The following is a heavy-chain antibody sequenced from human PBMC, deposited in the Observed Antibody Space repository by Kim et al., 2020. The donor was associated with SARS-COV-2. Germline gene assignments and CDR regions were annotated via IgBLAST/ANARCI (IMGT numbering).Heavy chain of an antibody. Sequence: GGSLRLSCAASGFTVSSNYMSWVRQAPGKGLQWVAVIYSGGSTYYAASAKGRFTISRDNSKNTLYIQINSQRAEDTAVYYCSRKRNSSGWYYYYYGVDVWGQETTVTVSS. D-gene: IGHD6-19*01. CDR2: IYSGGST. J-gene: IGHJ6*02. CDR3: SRKRNSSGWYYYYYGVDV. CDR1: GFTVSSNY. V-gene: IGHV3-66*01.